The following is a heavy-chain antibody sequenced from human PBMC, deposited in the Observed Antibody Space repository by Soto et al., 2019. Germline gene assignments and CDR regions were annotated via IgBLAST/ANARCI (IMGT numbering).Heavy chain of an antibody. CDR3: AREADSSSWHGMDV. CDR1: GGTFSSYA. D-gene: IGHD6-6*01. V-gene: IGHV1-69*13. CDR2: IIPIFGTA. J-gene: IGHJ6*02. Sequence: ASVKVSCKASGGTFSSYAISWVRQAPGQGLEWMGGIIPIFGTANYAQKFQGRVTITADESTSTAYMELSSLRSEDTAVYYCAREADSSSWHGMDVWGQGTTVTVSS.